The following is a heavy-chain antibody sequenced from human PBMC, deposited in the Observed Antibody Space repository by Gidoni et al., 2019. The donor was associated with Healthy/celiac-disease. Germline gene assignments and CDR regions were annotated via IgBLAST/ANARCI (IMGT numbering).Heavy chain of an antibody. Sequence: QVQLQESGPGLVQPSQTLSLTCTVSGGSISSGSYYWSWIRQPAGKGLEWIGRIYTSGSTNYNPSLKSRVTMSVDTSKNQFSLKLSSVTAADTAVYYCARDKGWFDPWGQGTLVTVSS. V-gene: IGHV4-61*02. CDR1: GGSISSGSYY. CDR2: IYTSGST. CDR3: ARDKGWFDP. J-gene: IGHJ5*02.